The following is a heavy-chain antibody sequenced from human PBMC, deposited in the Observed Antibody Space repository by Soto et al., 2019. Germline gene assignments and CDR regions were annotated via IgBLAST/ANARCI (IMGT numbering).Heavy chain of an antibody. V-gene: IGHV3-73*01. CDR2: IRSKANSYAT. CDR3: TRTIAVAGTLYFQH. D-gene: IGHD6-19*01. J-gene: IGHJ1*01. CDR1: GFTFSGSA. Sequence: SLRLSCAASGFTFSGSAMHWVRQASGKGLEWVGRIRSKANSYATAYAASVKGRFTISRDDSKNTAYLQMNSLKTEDTAVYYCTRTIAVAGTLYFQHWGQGTLVTVSS.